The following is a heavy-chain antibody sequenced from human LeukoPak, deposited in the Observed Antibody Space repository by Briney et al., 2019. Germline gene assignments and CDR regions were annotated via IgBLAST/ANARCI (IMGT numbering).Heavy chain of an antibody. V-gene: IGHV3-7*01. CDR2: INQDGSET. J-gene: IGHJ4*02. Sequence: GGSLRLSCAASGFTFSSYEMNWVRQAPGKGLEWVANINQDGSETYYVDSVKGRFAIFRDNARNSLYLQTNSLRAEDTAVYYCARDGAAPGLYFDSWGQGTLVTVSS. CDR3: ARDGAAPGLYFDS. CDR1: GFTFSSYE. D-gene: IGHD6-25*01.